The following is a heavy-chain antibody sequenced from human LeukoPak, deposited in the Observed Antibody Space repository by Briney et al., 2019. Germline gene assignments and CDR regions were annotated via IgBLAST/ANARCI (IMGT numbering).Heavy chain of an antibody. CDR1: GYTFTSYG. CDR3: ARDSVDGSGTYYNDSPDY. D-gene: IGHD3-10*01. Sequence: ASVKVSCKASGYTFTSYGISWVRQAPGRVLEWMGWISAYNGNTNYAQNLRGRLIMTTDTSTSTAYMELRSLRSDDTAVYYCARDSVDGSGTYYNDSPDYWGQGTLVTVSS. CDR2: ISAYNGNT. J-gene: IGHJ4*02. V-gene: IGHV1-18*01.